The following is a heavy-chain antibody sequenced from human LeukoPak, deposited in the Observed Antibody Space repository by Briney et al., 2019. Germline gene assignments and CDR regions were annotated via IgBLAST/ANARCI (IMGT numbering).Heavy chain of an antibody. CDR2: IHTSGNT. Sequence: SETLSLTCNVSGGSISTYYWSWIRQPAGKGLEWIGRIHTSGNTNYNPSLTSRVTVSLDTSKNQFSLELSSVTAADTAVYYCAREEGSSGLVSRQFQHWGQGTLVTVSS. CDR3: AREEGSSGLVSRQFQH. J-gene: IGHJ1*01. D-gene: IGHD3-22*01. V-gene: IGHV4-4*07. CDR1: GGSISTYY.